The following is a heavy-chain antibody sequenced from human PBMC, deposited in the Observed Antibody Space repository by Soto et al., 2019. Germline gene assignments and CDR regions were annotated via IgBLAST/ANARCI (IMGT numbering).Heavy chain of an antibody. J-gene: IGHJ4*02. V-gene: IGHV3-30*18. Sequence: QVQLVESGGGVVQPGRSLRLSCAASGFTFNHYARHWVRQAPGKGLEWVAVIANDGRDKRYADPVKGRFTVSRDSSKNTVDLQMSSLRTEDTAVYYCAKDSKVGPATYYFDYWGQGTLVTVSS. CDR2: IANDGRDK. CDR1: GFTFNHYA. D-gene: IGHD2-15*01. CDR3: AKDSKVGPATYYFDY.